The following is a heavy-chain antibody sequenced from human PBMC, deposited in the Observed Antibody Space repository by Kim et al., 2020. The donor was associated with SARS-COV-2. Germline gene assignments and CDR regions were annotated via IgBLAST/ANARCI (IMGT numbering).Heavy chain of an antibody. CDR2: VYFTGST. V-gene: IGHV4-39*07. CDR1: GESIISNDYY. D-gene: IGHD3-9*01. CDR3: ARDANDLVTGYSPFDS. Sequence: SETLSLTCTVSGESIISNDYYWGWVRQAPGKGPEWIGSVYFTGSTYFNPSLKSRVSISVDTSKSQFSLRLDSVTAADTAVYFCARDANDLVTGYSPFDSWGQGNRVTVSS. J-gene: IGHJ5*01.